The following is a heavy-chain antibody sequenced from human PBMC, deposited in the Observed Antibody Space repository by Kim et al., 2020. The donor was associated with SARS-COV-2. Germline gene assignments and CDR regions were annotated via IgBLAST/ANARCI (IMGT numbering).Heavy chain of an antibody. D-gene: IGHD6-13*01. J-gene: IGHJ3*02. Sequence: SETLSLTCAVSGGSISSSNWWSWVRQPPGKGLEWIGEIYHSGSTNYNPSLKSRVTISVDKSKNQFSLKLSSVTAADTAVYYCARDRAAAGGNAFDIWGQGTMVTVSS. V-gene: IGHV4-4*02. CDR3: ARDRAAAGGNAFDI. CDR2: IYHSGST. CDR1: GGSISSSNW.